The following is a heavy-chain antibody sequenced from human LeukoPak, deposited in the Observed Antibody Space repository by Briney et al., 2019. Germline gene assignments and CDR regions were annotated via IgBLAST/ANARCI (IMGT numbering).Heavy chain of an antibody. J-gene: IGHJ4*02. CDR3: SRGGSYSQGDY. CDR1: GFTFSNHW. CDR2: INRDGSST. D-gene: IGHD4-11*01. V-gene: IGHV3-74*01. Sequence: GGSLRLSCAASGFTFSNHWMHWVRQGPGQGLVWVSRINRDGSSTSYADSVKGRFTFSRDNAKNTVYLQMSSLRAEDTAVYYCSRGGSYSQGDYWGQGTRVTVAS.